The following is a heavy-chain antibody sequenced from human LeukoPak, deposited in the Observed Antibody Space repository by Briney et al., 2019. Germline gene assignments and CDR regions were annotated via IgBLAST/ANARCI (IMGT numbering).Heavy chain of an antibody. V-gene: IGHV3-74*01. CDR2: INSDGSTT. CDR3: ATTGYSSRNY. D-gene: IGHD6-13*01. CDR1: GFSLSSYW. J-gene: IGHJ4*02. Sequence: PGGSLRLSCAASGFSLSSYWMHWVRQSPGKGLVWVSCINSDGSTTSYADSVKGRFTISRDNAKNTLYLQMNSLRAEDTAVYYCATTGYSSRNYWGQGTLVTVSS.